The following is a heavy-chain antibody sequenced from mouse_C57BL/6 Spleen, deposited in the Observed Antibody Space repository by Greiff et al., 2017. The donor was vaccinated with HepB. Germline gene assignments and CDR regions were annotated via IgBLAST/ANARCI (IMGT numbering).Heavy chain of an antibody. Sequence: DVQLQESGPELVKPGDSVKISCKASGYSFTGYFMNWVLQSPGKSLEWIGRINPYNGDTFYNQKFKGKATLTVDKSSSTAHMELRSLTSEDSAVYYCARNYYGSTPPMDYWGQGTSVTVSS. CDR3: ARNYYGSTPPMDY. V-gene: IGHV1-20*01. CDR1: GYSFTGYF. J-gene: IGHJ4*01. D-gene: IGHD1-1*01. CDR2: INPYNGDT.